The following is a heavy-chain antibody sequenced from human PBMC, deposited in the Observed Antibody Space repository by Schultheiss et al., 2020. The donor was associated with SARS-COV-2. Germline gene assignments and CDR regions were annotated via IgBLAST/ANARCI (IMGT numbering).Heavy chain of an antibody. CDR2: IYYSGST. D-gene: IGHD3-3*01. CDR1: GGSISSGGYY. Sequence: SETLSLTCTVSGGSISSGGYYWSWIRQHPGKGLEWIGYIYYSGSTYYNPSLKSRVTISVDTSKNQFSLKLSSVTAADTAVYYCAREGLGFWSGEVDYWGQGTLVTVSS. CDR3: AREGLGFWSGEVDY. J-gene: IGHJ4*02. V-gene: IGHV4-31*03.